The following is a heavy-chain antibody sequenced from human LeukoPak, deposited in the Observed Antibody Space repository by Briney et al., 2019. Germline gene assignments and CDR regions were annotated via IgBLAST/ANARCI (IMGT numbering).Heavy chain of an antibody. CDR1: GGSISSGGYY. CDR2: IYYSGTT. Sequence: SQTLSLTCTVSGGSISSGGYYWSWIRQHPGKGLEWIGYIYYSGTTYYNPSLKSRVTISVDTSKNQFSLKRSSVTAADTAVYYCARDSGDLFDYWGQGTLVTVSS. V-gene: IGHV4-31*03. CDR3: ARDSGDLFDY. J-gene: IGHJ4*02. D-gene: IGHD2-21*02.